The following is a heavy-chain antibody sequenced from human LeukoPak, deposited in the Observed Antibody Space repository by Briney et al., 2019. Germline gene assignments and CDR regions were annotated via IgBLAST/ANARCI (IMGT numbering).Heavy chain of an antibody. J-gene: IGHJ3*01. Sequence: SQTLSLTCALSGDIFSRTDAGWHWIRQSPSRGLERLERSYYRALLYGDDVLSMQSRITINPDTAKNQFSLQLKSVPREGTALYYCARGGLTRGTLNSLIAFDLWGQGIMVTVSS. CDR1: GDIFSRTDAG. D-gene: IGHD3-10*01. V-gene: IGHV6-1*01. CDR2: SYYRALLYG. CDR3: ARGGLTRGTLNSLIAFDL.